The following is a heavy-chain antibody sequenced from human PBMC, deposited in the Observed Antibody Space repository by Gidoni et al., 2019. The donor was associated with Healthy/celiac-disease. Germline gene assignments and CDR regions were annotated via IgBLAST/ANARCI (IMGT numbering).Heavy chain of an antibody. CDR3: AKGRLFAGVVYMDV. J-gene: IGHJ6*03. V-gene: IGHV3-23*01. D-gene: IGHD3-16*01. CDR1: GFTSSSYA. Sequence: ELPLLESGGRLVQPGVSLRPSCAAFGFTSSSYAMSWVRQAPGRGLGWVAAISGSGSRKYDEDSVKSRFTIARENTKNTLYLQMNSMRAEETAVYYCAKGRLFAGVVYMDVWGKGTTVTVSS. CDR2: ISGSGSRK.